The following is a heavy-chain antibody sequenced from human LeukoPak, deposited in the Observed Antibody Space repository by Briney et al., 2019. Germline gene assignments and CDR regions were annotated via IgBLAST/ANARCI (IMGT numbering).Heavy chain of an antibody. Sequence: SGTLSLTCAVSGGSLSSSNWWSWVRPPPGKGLEWIGEIYHSGSTNYNPSLKSRVTISVDTSKNQFSLKLSSVTAADTAVYYCARDHYPYGDYYMDVWGKGTTVTISS. CDR2: IYHSGST. CDR1: GGSLSSSNW. D-gene: IGHD4-17*01. CDR3: ARDHYPYGDYYMDV. J-gene: IGHJ6*03. V-gene: IGHV4-4*02.